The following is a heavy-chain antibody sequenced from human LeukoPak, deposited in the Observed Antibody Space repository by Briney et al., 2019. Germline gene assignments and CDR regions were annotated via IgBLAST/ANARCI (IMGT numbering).Heavy chain of an antibody. D-gene: IGHD3-10*01. CDR1: GGSISSYY. CDR2: IYYSGST. V-gene: IGHV4-59*01. Sequence: SETLSLTCTVSGGSISSYYWSWIRQPPGKGLEWIGYIYYSGSTNYNPSLKSRVTISVDTSKNQFSLKLSSVTAADTAVYDCARDESYYGSGSYSPFDYWGQRTLVTVSS. CDR3: ARDESYYGSGSYSPFDY. J-gene: IGHJ4*02.